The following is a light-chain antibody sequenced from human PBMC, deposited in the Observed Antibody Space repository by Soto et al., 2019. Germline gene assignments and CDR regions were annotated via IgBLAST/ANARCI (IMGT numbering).Light chain of an antibody. J-gene: IGLJ2*01. Sequence: QSVLTQPHSASGTPGQRVTISCSGSSSNIGSNTVNWYQQLPGTAPKLLIYSNNQRPSGVPDRFSGSKSGTSASRAISGLQYEDEGDYYCAAWDDRLNGVVFGGGTQLTVL. CDR1: SSNIGSNT. V-gene: IGLV1-44*01. CDR3: AAWDDRLNGVV. CDR2: SNN.